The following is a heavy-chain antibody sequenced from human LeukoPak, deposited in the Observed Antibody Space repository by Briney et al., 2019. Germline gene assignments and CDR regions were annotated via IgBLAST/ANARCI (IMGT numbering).Heavy chain of an antibody. CDR1: GYTFTGYY. J-gene: IGHJ6*02. CDR3: ARVRLLWFGEFPPYGMDV. Sequence: GASVKVSCKASGYTFTGYYMHWVRQAPGQGLEWMGIINPSGGSTSYAQKFQGRVTMTRDTSTSTVYMELSSLRSEDTAVYYCARVRLLWFGEFPPYGMDVWGQGTTVTVSS. D-gene: IGHD3-10*01. V-gene: IGHV1-46*01. CDR2: INPSGGST.